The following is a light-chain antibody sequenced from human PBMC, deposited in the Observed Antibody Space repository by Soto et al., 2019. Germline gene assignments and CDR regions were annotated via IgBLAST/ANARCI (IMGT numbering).Light chain of an antibody. V-gene: IGLV2-14*03. CDR2: DVT. J-gene: IGLJ1*01. CDR3: SSYRSSSTLDV. CDR1: SSDVGGYNY. Sequence: QSVLTQPASVSGSPGQSITISCTGTSSDVGGYNYVSWFQHHPGKAPKLMIYDVTNRPSGVSDRFSGSKSGNTASLTISGLQAEDEADYYCSSYRSSSTLDVFGTGTKLTVL.